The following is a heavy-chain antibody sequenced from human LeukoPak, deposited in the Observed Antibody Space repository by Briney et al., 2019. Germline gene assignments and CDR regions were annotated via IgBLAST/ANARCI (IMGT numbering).Heavy chain of an antibody. CDR1: GGSISSSNW. V-gene: IGHV4-4*02. CDR3: ATEIPGSYRNHDAFDI. CDR2: IYHSGST. Sequence: SGTLSLTCAVSGGSISSSNWWSWVRQPPGKGLEWIGEIYHSGSTNYNPSLKSRVTMSVDTSKNQFSLKLSSVTAADTAVYYCATEIPGSYRNHDAFDIWGQGTMVTVSS. J-gene: IGHJ3*02. D-gene: IGHD1-26*01.